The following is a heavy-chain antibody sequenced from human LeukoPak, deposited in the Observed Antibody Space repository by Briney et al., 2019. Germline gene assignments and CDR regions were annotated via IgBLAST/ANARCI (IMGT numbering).Heavy chain of an antibody. J-gene: IGHJ4*02. D-gene: IGHD5-24*01. Sequence: SVKVSCKASGGTFSSYAISWVRQAPGQGLVWMGGIIPIFGTANYAQKFQGRVTITTDESTSTAYMELSSLRSEDTAVYYCARDGDGYRKFDYWGQGTLVTVSS. CDR2: IIPIFGTA. CDR1: GGTFSSYA. CDR3: ARDGDGYRKFDY. V-gene: IGHV1-69*05.